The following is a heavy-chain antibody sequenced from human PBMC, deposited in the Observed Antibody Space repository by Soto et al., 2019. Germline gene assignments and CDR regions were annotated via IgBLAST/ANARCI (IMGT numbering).Heavy chain of an antibody. Sequence: SVKVSCKASGGTFSSYAISWVRQAPGQGLEWMGGIIPIFGTANYAQKFQGRVTITADESTSTAYMELSSLRSEDTAVYYCARVYYYGSWSYYSTGQRCFDLWGQGTLVIVSS. CDR3: ARVYYYGSWSYYSTGQRCFDL. V-gene: IGHV1-69*13. D-gene: IGHD3-10*01. J-gene: IGHJ5*02. CDR2: IIPIFGTA. CDR1: GGTFSSYA.